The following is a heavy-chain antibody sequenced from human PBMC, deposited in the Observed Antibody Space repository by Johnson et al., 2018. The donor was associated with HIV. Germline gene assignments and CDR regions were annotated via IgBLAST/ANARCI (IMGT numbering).Heavy chain of an antibody. CDR2: VSYDGSER. D-gene: IGHD3-16*01. CDR1: GFSFSSYA. CDR3: ANLIGGGI. Sequence: QVQLVESGGGVVQPGRSLRLSCAASGFSFSSYAMHWVRQAPGKGLEWVAVVSYDGSERYYADSVKGRFTISRDNSKNMLYLQMNSLRVEDTAVYYCANLIGGGIWGQGTMVTVSS. V-gene: IGHV3-30*04. J-gene: IGHJ3*02.